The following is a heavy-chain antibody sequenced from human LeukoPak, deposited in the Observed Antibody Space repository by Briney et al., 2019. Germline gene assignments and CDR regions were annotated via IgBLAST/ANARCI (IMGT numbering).Heavy chain of an antibody. CDR2: IYYSGST. D-gene: IGHD1-26*01. V-gene: IGHV4-59*01. Sequence: SETLSLTCTVSGGSISSYYWSWIRQPPGKGLEWIGYIYYSGSTYYNPSLRSRVTISVDTSKNQFSLKLRSVTAADTAVYYCARDPSGSFFNWFDPWGQGTLVTVSS. CDR1: GGSISSYY. J-gene: IGHJ5*02. CDR3: ARDPSGSFFNWFDP.